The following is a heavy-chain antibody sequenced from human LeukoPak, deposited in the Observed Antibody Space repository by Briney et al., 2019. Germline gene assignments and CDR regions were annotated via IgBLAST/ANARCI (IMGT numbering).Heavy chain of an antibody. D-gene: IGHD2-8*01. Sequence: PGRSLRLSCAASGFTFSSYAMHWVRQAPGKGLEWVAVISYDGSNKYYADSVKGRFTISGDNSKNTLYLQMNSLRAEDTAVYYCARDVPDIVLMVYATAYYFDYWGQGTLVTVSS. J-gene: IGHJ4*02. V-gene: IGHV3-30*04. CDR1: GFTFSSYA. CDR3: ARDVPDIVLMVYATAYYFDY. CDR2: ISYDGSNK.